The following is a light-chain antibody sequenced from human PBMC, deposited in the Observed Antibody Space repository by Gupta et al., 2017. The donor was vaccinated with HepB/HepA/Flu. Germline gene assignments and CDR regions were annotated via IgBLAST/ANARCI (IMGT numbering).Light chain of an antibody. V-gene: IGLV1-51*01. J-gene: IGLJ2*01. Sequence: QSVLTLPPSVSAAPGERVIISSSGSSSNIGRNYVSWYQQFPGTAPKLLIYDTSKRPSGIPARFSASKSGTSATLGITGLQTGDEAEYYCATWDNSLNSVVFGGGTKLTVL. CDR1: SSNIGRNY. CDR2: DTS. CDR3: ATWDNSLNSVV.